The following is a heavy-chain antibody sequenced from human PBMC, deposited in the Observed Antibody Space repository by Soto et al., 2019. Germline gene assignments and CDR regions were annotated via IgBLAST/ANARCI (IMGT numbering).Heavy chain of an antibody. CDR3: ARGDRGGSGSPASYYYSGWDV. CDR2: ISAGGDMT. V-gene: IGHV3-23*01. Sequence: DVQLLESGGNLVQPGGSPTLSCSASGFTLSSYAMSWVRQAPGKGLEWVSSISAGGDMTYNSDSVKGRFTISRDNANNAVFLQMHNLRLEDTALYYCARGDRGGSGSPASYYYSGWDVWGQGATVTVS. CDR1: GFTLSSYA. J-gene: IGHJ6*02. D-gene: IGHD3-10*01.